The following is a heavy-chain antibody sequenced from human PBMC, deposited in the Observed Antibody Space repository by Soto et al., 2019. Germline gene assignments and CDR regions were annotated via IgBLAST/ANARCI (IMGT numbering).Heavy chain of an antibody. CDR2: IIPTLGIA. CDR3: AREGIAARPYNWFDP. CDR1: GGTFSSYT. D-gene: IGHD6-6*01. J-gene: IGHJ5*02. Sequence: QVQLVQSGAEVKKPGSSVKVSCKASGGTFSSYTISWVRQAPGQGLEWMGRIIPTLGIANYAQKFQGRVTITADKSTSTAYMELSSLRSEDTAVYYCAREGIAARPYNWFDPWGQGTLVTVSS. V-gene: IGHV1-69*02.